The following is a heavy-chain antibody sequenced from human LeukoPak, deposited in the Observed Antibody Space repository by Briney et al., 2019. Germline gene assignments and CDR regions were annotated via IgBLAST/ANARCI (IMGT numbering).Heavy chain of an antibody. CDR1: GSSLTDYA. Sequence: PGRSLRLSWPAAGSSLTDYAISSVRHPRGKWIEWVSSIKADGAPFFPDSVKGRSSISRDDSRSVVYLQLHKLSAEDTAVYYCGRSGLATCHYWGEGSLATVSS. CDR3: GRSGLATCHY. J-gene: IGHJ4*02. CDR2: IKADGAP. V-gene: IGHV3-23*01. D-gene: IGHD3/OR15-3a*01.